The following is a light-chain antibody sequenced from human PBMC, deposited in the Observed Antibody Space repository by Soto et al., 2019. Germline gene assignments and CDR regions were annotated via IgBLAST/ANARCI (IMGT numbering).Light chain of an antibody. J-gene: IGLJ1*01. Sequence: QSALTQPASVSGSPGQSVSISCTRTSSDVGSFNFVSWYQQHPGKAPKVVIYEVTKRPSGVSNRFSGSKSGNTASLTIYGLQADDEADYYCCSDAGSSTYVVGTGTKVTVL. CDR1: SSDVGSFNF. CDR3: CSDAGSSTYV. CDR2: EVT. V-gene: IGLV2-23*02.